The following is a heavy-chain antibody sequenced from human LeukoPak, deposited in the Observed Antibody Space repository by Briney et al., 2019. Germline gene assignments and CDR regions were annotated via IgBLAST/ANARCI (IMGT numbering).Heavy chain of an antibody. CDR2: INSDGSST. CDR1: GFTFSSYW. CDR3: ARVGRLWIQRSFDY. V-gene: IGHV3-74*01. D-gene: IGHD5-18*01. Sequence: PGGSLRLSCAASGFTFSSYWMHWVRQAPGKGLVWVSRINSDGSSTSYADSVKGRFTISRDNAKNTLYLQMNSLRAEDTAVYYCARVGRLWIQRSFDYWGQGTLVTVSS. J-gene: IGHJ4*02.